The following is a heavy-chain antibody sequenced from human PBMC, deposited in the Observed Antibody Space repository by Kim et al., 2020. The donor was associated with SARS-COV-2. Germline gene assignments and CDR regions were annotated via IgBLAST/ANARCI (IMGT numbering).Heavy chain of an antibody. Sequence: GGSLRLSCAASGFTFDDYAMHWVRQAPGKGLEWVSGISWNSGSIGYADSVKGRFTISRDNAKNSLYLQMNSLRAEDTALYYCAKDISSGYSYGYLFYYGMDVWGQGTTVTVSS. CDR1: GFTFDDYA. CDR3: AKDISSGYSYGYLFYYGMDV. V-gene: IGHV3-9*01. D-gene: IGHD5-18*01. J-gene: IGHJ6*02. CDR2: ISWNSGSI.